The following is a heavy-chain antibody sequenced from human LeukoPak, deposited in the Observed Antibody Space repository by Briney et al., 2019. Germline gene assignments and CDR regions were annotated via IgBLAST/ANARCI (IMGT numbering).Heavy chain of an antibody. CDR2: IYYSGST. Sequence: SETLSLTCTVSGYSISSHYWSWIRQPPGTGLEWIGYIYYSGSTNYNPSLKSRVTISLDTSKNQFSLRLSSVTAADTAVYYCARVGGYGSGSYEAFDIWGQGTMVTVSS. CDR1: GYSISSHY. CDR3: ARVGGYGSGSYEAFDI. V-gene: IGHV4-59*11. J-gene: IGHJ3*02. D-gene: IGHD3-10*01.